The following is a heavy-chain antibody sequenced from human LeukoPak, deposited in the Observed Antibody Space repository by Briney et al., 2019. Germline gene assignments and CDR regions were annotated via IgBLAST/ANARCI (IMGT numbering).Heavy chain of an antibody. CDR3: AKDYYGSGSYGAFDI. J-gene: IGHJ3*02. CDR2: ISYDGSNE. V-gene: IGHV3-30*18. D-gene: IGHD3-10*01. Sequence: LPGRSLRLSCAAAGLIFGSYGMHWVRQAPGNGLGWGAVISYDGSNEYYADSVKCRFTISRDNSKNTLFLQMSSLRAEDTAVYYCAKDYYGSGSYGAFDIWGQGTMVTVSS. CDR1: GLIFGSYG.